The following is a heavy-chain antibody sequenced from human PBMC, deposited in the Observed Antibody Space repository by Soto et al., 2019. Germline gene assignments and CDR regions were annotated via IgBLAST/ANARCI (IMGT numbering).Heavy chain of an antibody. Sequence: PSETLSLTYAVSGYSISSGYYWGWIRQPPGKGLEWIGSIYHSGSTYYNPSLKSRVTISVDTSKNQFSLKLSSVTAADTAVYYCAREGGRGQRGMDVWGQGTTVTVSS. CDR3: AREGGRGQRGMDV. CDR1: GYSISSGYY. V-gene: IGHV4-38-2*02. D-gene: IGHD2-15*01. J-gene: IGHJ6*02. CDR2: IYHSGST.